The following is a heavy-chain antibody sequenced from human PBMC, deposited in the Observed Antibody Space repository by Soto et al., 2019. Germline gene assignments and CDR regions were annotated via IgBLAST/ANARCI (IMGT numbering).Heavy chain of an antibody. CDR1: GFTFSNYY. J-gene: IGHJ5*02. Sequence: GGSLILSCAASGFTFSNYYMSWIRQAPGKGLEWVSYISSSGSTIYYADSVKGRFTISRDNAKNSLYLQMNSLRAEDTAVYYCARVKSLDYDFWSGYYIRLWLDPWGQGTLVTVSS. CDR3: ARVKSLDYDFWSGYYIRLWLDP. CDR2: ISSSGSTI. V-gene: IGHV3-11*01. D-gene: IGHD3-3*01.